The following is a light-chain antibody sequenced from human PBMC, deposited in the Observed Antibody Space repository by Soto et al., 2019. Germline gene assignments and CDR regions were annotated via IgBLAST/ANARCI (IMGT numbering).Light chain of an antibody. CDR2: AAS. CDR1: QSISSY. CDR3: HQTFSTRSWT. Sequence: IQRTQSPSSLSASVGDRVTITCRASQSISSYLNWYQHKPWKAPKLLIYAASSLQSGVPSRFSGSGSGTDFTLTISTLQPEDFATYYCHQTFSTRSWTFGQGTKVDIK. V-gene: IGKV1-39*01. J-gene: IGKJ1*01.